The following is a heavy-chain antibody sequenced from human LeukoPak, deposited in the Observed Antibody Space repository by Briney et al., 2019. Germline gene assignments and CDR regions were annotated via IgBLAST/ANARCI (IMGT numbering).Heavy chain of an antibody. CDR1: GDSISSGGYH. Sequence: PSETLSLTCTVSGDSISSGGYHWSWIRQPAGKGLEWIGRTFTNGSTNYKPSLKSRVTISVDTSKKQFSLKLSSVTAADTAVYYCAGGGGPRWAVGATISVRGGFFDYWGQGTLVTVSS. CDR3: AGGGGPRWAVGATISVRGGFFDY. D-gene: IGHD1-26*01. J-gene: IGHJ4*02. CDR2: TFTNGST. V-gene: IGHV4-61*02.